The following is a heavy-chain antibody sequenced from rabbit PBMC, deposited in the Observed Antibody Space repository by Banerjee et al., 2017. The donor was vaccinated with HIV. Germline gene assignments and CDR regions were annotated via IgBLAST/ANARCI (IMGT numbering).Heavy chain of an antibody. D-gene: IGHD4-2*01. CDR1: GFDFSSNA. V-gene: IGHV1S45*01. CDR3: ARDRDWILDL. J-gene: IGHJ4*01. CDR2: IYAGSSGSA. Sequence: LEESGGGLVKPEGSLTLTCKASGFDFSSNAICWVRQAPGKGLEWIGTIYAGSSGSAYYASWVNGRFTISKTSSTTVTLQMTSLTAADTATYFCARDRDWILDLWGPGTLVTVS.